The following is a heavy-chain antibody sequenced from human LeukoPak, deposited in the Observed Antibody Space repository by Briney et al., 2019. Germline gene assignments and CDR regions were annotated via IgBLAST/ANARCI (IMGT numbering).Heavy chain of an antibody. CDR2: INHSGST. CDR3: AREGEMAFDI. Sequence: PSETLSLTCAVYGGSFSGYYWSWIRQSPGKGLEWIGEINHSGSTNYNPSLKSRVTISVDTSKNQFSLKLSSVTAADTAVYYCAREGEMAFDIWGQGTMVTVSS. J-gene: IGHJ3*02. CDR1: GGSFSGYY. D-gene: IGHD3-10*01. V-gene: IGHV4-34*01.